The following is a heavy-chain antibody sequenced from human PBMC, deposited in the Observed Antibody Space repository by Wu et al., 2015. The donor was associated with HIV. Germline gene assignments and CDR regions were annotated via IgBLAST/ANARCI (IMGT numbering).Heavy chain of an antibody. CDR2: IIPSFGTP. J-gene: IGHJ4*02. Sequence: QVQLVQSGAEVKKPGASVKVSCKASGYTFTSYGISWVRQAPGQGLEWMGMIIPSFGTPTYAQNFHDRVTLTADESTSTVYMELSGLRSEDTALYFCARGSRIGVAAQLDYWGQGTLVTVSS. CDR1: GYTFTSYG. V-gene: IGHV1-69*13. D-gene: IGHD6-19*01. CDR3: ARGSRIGVAAQLDY.